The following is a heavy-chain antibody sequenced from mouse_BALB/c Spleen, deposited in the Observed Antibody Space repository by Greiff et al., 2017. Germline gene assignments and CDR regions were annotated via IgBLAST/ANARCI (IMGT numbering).Heavy chain of an antibody. CDR2: IYPGNVNT. CDR1: GYTFTSYY. J-gene: IGHJ2*01. CDR3: ARSYYDYDGFDY. V-gene: IGHV1S56*01. Sequence: VKLQESGPELVKPGASVRISCKASGYTFTSYYIHWVKQRPGQGLEWIGWIYPGNVNTKYNEKFKGKATLTADKSSSTAYMQLSSLTSEDSAVYFCARSYYDYDGFDYWGQGTTLTVSS. D-gene: IGHD2-4*01.